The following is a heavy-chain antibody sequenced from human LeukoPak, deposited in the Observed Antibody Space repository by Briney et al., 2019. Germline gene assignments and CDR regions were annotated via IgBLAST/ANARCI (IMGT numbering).Heavy chain of an antibody. V-gene: IGHV3-23*01. Sequence: PGGSLRLSCAASGFTFSSYAMSWVRQAPGKGLEWVSAISGSGGSTYYADSVKGRFTISRDNAKNSLYLQMNSLRAEDTALYYCARAWGIAVAGGAFDIWGQGTMVTVSS. CDR3: ARAWGIAVAGGAFDI. J-gene: IGHJ3*02. CDR2: ISGSGGST. CDR1: GFTFSSYA. D-gene: IGHD6-19*01.